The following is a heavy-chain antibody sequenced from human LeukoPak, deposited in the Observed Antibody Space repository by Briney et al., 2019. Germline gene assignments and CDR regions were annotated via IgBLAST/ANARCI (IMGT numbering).Heavy chain of an antibody. J-gene: IGHJ4*02. Sequence: ASETLSLTCAVSGGSISSSNWWSWVRQPPGKGLEWIGYIYYSGSTNYNPSLKSRVTISVDTSKHQFSLKLSSVTAADTAVYYCARSYYFDYVWGSYRSEYYFDYWGQGTLVTVSS. D-gene: IGHD3-16*02. CDR2: IYYSGST. CDR1: GGSISSSNW. V-gene: IGHV4-4*02. CDR3: ARSYYFDYVWGSYRSEYYFDY.